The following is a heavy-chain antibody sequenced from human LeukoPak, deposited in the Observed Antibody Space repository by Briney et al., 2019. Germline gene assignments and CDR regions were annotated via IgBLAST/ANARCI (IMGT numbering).Heavy chain of an antibody. V-gene: IGHV3-23*01. CDR2: IRGSGGST. J-gene: IGHJ4*02. CDR3: AKDITTVAYCSSDSCYPDY. Sequence: QPGGSLRLSCAASAFTFSSYAMSWVRQAPGKGLEWVSAIRGSGGSTYYADSVKGRFTISRDNSKNTLYLQMNSLRAEDTAVYYCAKDITTVAYCSSDSCYPDYWGQGTLVTVSS. CDR1: AFTFSSYA. D-gene: IGHD2-15*01.